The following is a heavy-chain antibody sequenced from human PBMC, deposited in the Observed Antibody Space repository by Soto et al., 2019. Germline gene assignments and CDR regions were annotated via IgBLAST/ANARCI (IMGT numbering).Heavy chain of an antibody. J-gene: IGHJ4*02. D-gene: IGHD3-22*01. V-gene: IGHV3-33*01. Sequence: QVQLVESGGGVVQPGRSLRLSCAASGFTFSSYGMHWVRQAPGKGLEWVAVIWYDGSNKYYADSVKGRFTISRDNSKNTLYLQMNSLRAEDTAVYYCARDLGPGLAYYYDSSGPTDYWGQGTLVTVSS. CDR3: ARDLGPGLAYYYDSSGPTDY. CDR2: IWYDGSNK. CDR1: GFTFSSYG.